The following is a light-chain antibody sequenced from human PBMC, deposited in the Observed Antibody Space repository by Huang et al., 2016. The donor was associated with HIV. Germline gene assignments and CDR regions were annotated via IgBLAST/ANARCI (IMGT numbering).Light chain of an antibody. V-gene: IGKV3-15*01. J-gene: IGKJ1*01. CDR2: GAS. CDR1: RRVSSD. CDR3: QQYNKWPPKT. Sequence: EVVMMQSPASLSVSPGERATLSCRASRRVSSDLAWYQQKPGQAPRLLIYGASTRATGIPARFSGSGSGTEFTLTISGLQSEDSAIYYCQQYNKWPPKTFGQGTKVEIK.